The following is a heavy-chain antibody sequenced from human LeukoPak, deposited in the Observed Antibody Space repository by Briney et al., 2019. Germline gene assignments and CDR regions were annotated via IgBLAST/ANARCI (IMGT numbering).Heavy chain of an antibody. CDR1: GFTFNKFA. CDR3: AKDLHGGYSSDY. D-gene: IGHD4-23*01. V-gene: IGHV3-30*02. CDR2: IGYEGVHK. Sequence: PVGSLRLSCAASGFTFNKFAMHWVRQAPGKGLEWVSFIGYEGVHKYYADSVKGRFTISKDNSKATLYLQMNSLRPEDTAVYYCAKDLHGGYSSDYWGQGPLVTVFS. J-gene: IGHJ4*02.